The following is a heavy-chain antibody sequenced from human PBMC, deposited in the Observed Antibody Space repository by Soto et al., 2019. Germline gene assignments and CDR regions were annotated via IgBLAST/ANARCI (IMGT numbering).Heavy chain of an antibody. V-gene: IGHV3-30*18. CDR2: ISYDGSNK. CDR1: GFTFSSYG. CDR3: AKDLGSRYYDILTGYYRVPGPYYYGMDV. J-gene: IGHJ6*02. D-gene: IGHD3-9*01. Sequence: HPGGSLRLSCAASGFTFSSYGMHWVRQAPGKGLEWVAVISYDGSNKYYADSVKGRFTISRDNSKNTLYLQMNSLRAEDTAVYYCAKDLGSRYYDILTGYYRVPGPYYYGMDVWGQGTTVTVSS.